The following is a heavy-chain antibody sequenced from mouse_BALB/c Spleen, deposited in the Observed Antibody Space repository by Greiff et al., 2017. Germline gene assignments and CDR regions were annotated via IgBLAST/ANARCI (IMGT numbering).Heavy chain of an antibody. J-gene: IGHJ3*01. Sequence: EVKLMESGGGLVKPGGSLKLSCAASGFTFSSYAMSWVRQTPEKRLEWVASISSGGSTYHPDSVKGRFTISRDNARNILYLQMSSLRSEDTAMYYCARAYDYVQAWFAYWGQGTLVTVSA. CDR3: ARAYDYVQAWFAY. CDR1: GFTFSSYA. D-gene: IGHD2-4*01. V-gene: IGHV5-6-5*01. CDR2: ISSGGST.